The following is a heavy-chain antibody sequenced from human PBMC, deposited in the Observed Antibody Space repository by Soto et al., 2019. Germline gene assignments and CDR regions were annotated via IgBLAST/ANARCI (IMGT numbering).Heavy chain of an antibody. J-gene: IGHJ3*02. D-gene: IGHD3-3*01. CDR1: GFTFSDYY. CDR2: ISSSGSTI. Sequence: QVQLVESGGGLVKPGGSLRLSCAASGFTFSDYYMSWIRQAPGKGLEWVSYISSSGSTIYYADSVKGRFTISRDNAKNSLYLQMNSLRAEDTAVYYCASAPPITIFGVVIIGGAFDIWGQGTMVTVSS. CDR3: ASAPPITIFGVVIIGGAFDI. V-gene: IGHV3-11*01.